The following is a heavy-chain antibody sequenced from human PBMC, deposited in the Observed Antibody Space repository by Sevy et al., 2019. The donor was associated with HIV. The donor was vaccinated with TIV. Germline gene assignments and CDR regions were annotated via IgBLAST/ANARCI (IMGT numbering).Heavy chain of an antibody. CDR3: ASDDSSGYYYYPDRAYAFDI. D-gene: IGHD3-22*01. CDR1: GFTFRSYN. Sequence: GGYLRLSCAASGFTFRSYNINCVRQAPGKGLEWVSSISSSSSYIYYADSVKGRFTISRDNAKNSLYLQMTSLRAEDTAVYYSASDDSSGYYYYPDRAYAFDIWGQGTVVTVSS. J-gene: IGHJ3*02. V-gene: IGHV3-21*04. CDR2: ISSSSSYI.